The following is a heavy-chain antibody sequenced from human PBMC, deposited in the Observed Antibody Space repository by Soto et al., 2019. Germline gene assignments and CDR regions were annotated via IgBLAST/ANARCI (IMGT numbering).Heavy chain of an antibody. J-gene: IGHJ4*02. CDR3: AKDRAALSYYDSSGVFDY. V-gene: IGHV3-23*01. Sequence: HPGGSLRLSCAASGFTFSSYAMSWVRQAPGKGLEWVSGISGSGGSTYYADSVKGRFTISRDNSKNTLFLQMNSLRAEDTAVYYCAKDRAALSYYDSSGVFDYWGQGTLVTVSS. CDR1: GFTFSSYA. D-gene: IGHD3-22*01. CDR2: ISGSGGST.